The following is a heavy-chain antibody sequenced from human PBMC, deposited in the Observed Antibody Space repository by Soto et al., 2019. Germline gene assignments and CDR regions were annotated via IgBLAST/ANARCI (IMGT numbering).Heavy chain of an antibody. J-gene: IGHJ6*02. V-gene: IGHV1-69*13. Sequence: VAPVKVSCKAFGGTFSSCAISWVRKAPRKRLGGMGGIIPIFGTANYAQKFQGRGTITADESTSTAYMELSSRRSENTAVYYCARDWDVDTAMVVAGLSSYYYGMDVWGQGTTVTVSS. CDR1: GGTFSSCA. D-gene: IGHD5-18*01. CDR3: ARDWDVDTAMVVAGLSSYYYGMDV. CDR2: IIPIFGTA.